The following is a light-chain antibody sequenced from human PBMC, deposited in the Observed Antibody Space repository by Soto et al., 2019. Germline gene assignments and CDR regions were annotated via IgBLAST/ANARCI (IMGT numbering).Light chain of an antibody. CDR1: QSASRN. J-gene: IGKJ4*01. CDR2: GAS. CDR3: QPYNNWPLT. Sequence: EKVMTQSPATLSVSPGERATLSCRASQSASRNYLAWYQQKPGQAPRLLIYGASSRATGIPDRFSGSGSGTDFTLTISSLEPEDFAIYYCQPYNNWPLTFGGGTKVDIK. V-gene: IGKV3D-15*01.